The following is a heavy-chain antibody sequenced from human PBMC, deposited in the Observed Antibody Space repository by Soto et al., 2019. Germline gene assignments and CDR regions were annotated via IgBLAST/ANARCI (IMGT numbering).Heavy chain of an antibody. CDR1: GGTISSSSYF. D-gene: IGHD2-21*02. CDR2: IYYSGST. J-gene: IGHJ5*02. CDR3: ARHPSDFWFDP. V-gene: IGHV4-39*01. Sequence: QLQLQESGPGLVKPSVTLSLTCTVSGGTISSSSYFWGWIRQPPGKGLEWIGVIYYSGSTYYNPSLNSRFTVSVDTSKNQFSLKLSSVTAADTAVYYCARHPSDFWFDPWGQGTLVTVSS.